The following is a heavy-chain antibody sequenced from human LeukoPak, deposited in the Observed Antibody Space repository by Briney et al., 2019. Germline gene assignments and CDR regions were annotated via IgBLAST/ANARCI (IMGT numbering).Heavy chain of an antibody. CDR3: ARSTGKCRP. Sequence: PSETLSLTCTATGGFVSYYYCCWIRQPAGKGLEWIGRIYNSGSTNYNPSLKGRVTISLDESNNQVSLKLSSVTAADTAVYYCARSTGKCRPGGQGTLVTVSS. V-gene: IGHV4-4*07. J-gene: IGHJ5*02. CDR1: GGFVSYYY. D-gene: IGHD1-1*01. CDR2: IYNSGST.